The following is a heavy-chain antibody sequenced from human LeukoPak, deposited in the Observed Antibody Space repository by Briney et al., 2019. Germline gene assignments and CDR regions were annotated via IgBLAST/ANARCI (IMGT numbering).Heavy chain of an antibody. CDR1: GGSISSYY. CDR3: ARATGVDFDY. J-gene: IGHJ4*02. D-gene: IGHD7-27*01. CDR2: IYYSGTT. V-gene: IGHV4-59*01. Sequence: KASETLSLTCTVSGGSISSYYWSWIRQPPGKGLEWIGYIYYSGTTNYNPSLKSRVTISVDTSKNQFSLKLSSVTAADTAVYYCARATGVDFDYWGQGTLVTVSS.